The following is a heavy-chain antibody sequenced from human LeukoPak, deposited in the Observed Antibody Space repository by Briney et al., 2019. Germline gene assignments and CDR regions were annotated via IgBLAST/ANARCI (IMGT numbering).Heavy chain of an antibody. J-gene: IGHJ5*02. CDR1: GYTFTSYG. V-gene: IGHV1-18*01. CDR2: ISAYNGNT. Sequence: ASVKVSCKASGYTFTSYGISWVRQAPGQGLEWMGWISAYNGNTHYAQKLQGRVTMTTDTSTSTVYMELSRLRSDDTAVYYCARGGPYYYDSSGLFSFDPWGQGTLVTVSS. D-gene: IGHD3-22*01. CDR3: ARGGPYYYDSSGLFSFDP.